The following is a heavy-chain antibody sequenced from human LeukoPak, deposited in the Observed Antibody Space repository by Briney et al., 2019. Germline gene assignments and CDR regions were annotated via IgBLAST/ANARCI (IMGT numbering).Heavy chain of an antibody. CDR2: INHSGST. V-gene: IGHV4-34*01. CDR3: ARTSSVTTARYFDY. CDR1: GGSFSGYY. D-gene: IGHD4-17*01. Sequence: SETLSLTCAVYGGSFSGYYWSWIRQPPGKGLEWIGEINHSGSTNYNPSLKSRVTISVDTSKNRFSLKLSSVTAADTAVYYCARTSSVTTARYFDYWGQGTLVTVSS. J-gene: IGHJ4*02.